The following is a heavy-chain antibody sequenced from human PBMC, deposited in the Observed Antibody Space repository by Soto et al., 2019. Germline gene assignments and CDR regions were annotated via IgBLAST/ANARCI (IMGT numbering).Heavy chain of an antibody. D-gene: IGHD3-16*02. CDR3: VRVYRYDQNDY. CDR1: GFSLINFW. J-gene: IGHJ4*02. CDR2: INSDGSGK. V-gene: IGHV3-7*02. Sequence: PGGSLRLSCAASGFSLINFWMAWVRQTGKGLEWVANINSDGSGKYYVDSVVGRFTISRDNAKNSLYLEMNSLRVEDSAVYYCVRVYRYDQNDYWGQGA.